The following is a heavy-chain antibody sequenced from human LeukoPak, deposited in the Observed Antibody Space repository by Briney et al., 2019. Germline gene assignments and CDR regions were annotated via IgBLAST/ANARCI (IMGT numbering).Heavy chain of an antibody. J-gene: IGHJ4*02. CDR2: FFLKGGT. D-gene: IGHD1-26*01. Sequence: SETLSLTCTVSGYSITSAYYWGWIRQPPGKGLEWIGSFFLKGGTYYNPSLKSRVTISVDTSKTQSSLKLSSVTAADTAVYYCARLVYSGSCYYFDYWGQGTLVTVSS. V-gene: IGHV4-38-2*02. CDR1: GYSITSAYY. CDR3: ARLVYSGSCYYFDY.